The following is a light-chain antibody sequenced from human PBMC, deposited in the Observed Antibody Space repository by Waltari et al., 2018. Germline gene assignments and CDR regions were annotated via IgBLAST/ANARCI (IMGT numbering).Light chain of an antibody. Sequence: SYVLTQSPSVSVAPGETARITCGGNNIGRKTVHWYQQKTGQAPILVMYYNNDRPSGIPERFSGSNSGSTATLTISRVEAGDEADYYCQLWDSSSDHVVFGGGTKLTVL. CDR3: QLWDSSSDHVV. J-gene: IGLJ2*01. CDR2: YNN. V-gene: IGLV3-21*04. CDR1: NIGRKT.